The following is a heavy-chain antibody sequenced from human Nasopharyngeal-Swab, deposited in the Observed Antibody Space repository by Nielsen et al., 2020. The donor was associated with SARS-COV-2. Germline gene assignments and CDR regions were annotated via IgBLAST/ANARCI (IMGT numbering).Heavy chain of an antibody. CDR2: ISWNSGII. CDR3: AKSIQLWSYYFDY. Sequence: GGSLRLSCAASGFTFDDYAMHWVRQAPGKGLEWVSVISWNSGIIGYADSVKGRFTISRDNAKNSLYLQMNSLRAEDTALYYCAKSIQLWSYYFDYWGQGTLVTVSS. V-gene: IGHV3-9*01. D-gene: IGHD5-18*01. CDR1: GFTFDDYA. J-gene: IGHJ4*02.